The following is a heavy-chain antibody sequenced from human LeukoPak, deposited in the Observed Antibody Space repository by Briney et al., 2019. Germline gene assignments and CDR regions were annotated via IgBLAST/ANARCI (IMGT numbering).Heavy chain of an antibody. CDR1: GFTFNNYP. CDR2: IKSKTDDGTA. Sequence: GGSLRLSCAASGFTFNNYPMHWVRQAPGKGLEWVGRIKSKTDDGTADYAAPVKGRFTISRDDSKNTLYLQMNSLKTEDTAVYYCTTGERRFDSSGYYPYYFDYWGQGTLVTVSS. CDR3: TTGERRFDSSGYYPYYFDY. D-gene: IGHD3-22*01. V-gene: IGHV3-15*01. J-gene: IGHJ4*02.